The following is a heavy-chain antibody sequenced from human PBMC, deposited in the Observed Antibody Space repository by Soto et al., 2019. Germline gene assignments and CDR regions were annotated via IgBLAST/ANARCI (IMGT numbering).Heavy chain of an antibody. D-gene: IGHD3-10*01. V-gene: IGHV5-10-1*01. Sequence: GEALKISCRCSGYTFTSCLITLGRQMPGKGLEWVGRIDPNDSYNNYSPSFQGHVTISYDRSTNTAYLHCSNLKAYDTDTYYCARQEMNYHYWSLDPRGRRTLVTVSS. CDR3: ARQEMNYHYWSLDP. J-gene: IGHJ2*01. CDR2: IDPNDSYN. CDR1: GYTFTSCL.